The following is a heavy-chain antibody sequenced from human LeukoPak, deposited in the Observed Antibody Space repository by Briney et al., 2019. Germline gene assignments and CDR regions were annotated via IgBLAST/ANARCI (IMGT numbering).Heavy chain of an antibody. D-gene: IGHD5/OR15-5a*01. V-gene: IGHV3-33*01. CDR3: TSVVGDMVFTNPY. CDR1: GFTFSSYG. J-gene: IGHJ4*02. Sequence: NPGRSLRLSCAASGFTFSSYGMHWVRQAPGKGLEWVAVIWYDGSNKYYADSVKGRFTISRDNSKNTLYLQMNSLRTEDTAIYYCTSVVGDMVFTNPYWGQGTLVTVSS. CDR2: IWYDGSNK.